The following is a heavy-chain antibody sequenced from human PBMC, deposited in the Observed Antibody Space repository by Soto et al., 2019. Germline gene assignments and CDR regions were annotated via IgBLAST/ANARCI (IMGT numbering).Heavy chain of an antibody. CDR2: IYPGDSDT. Sequence: PGESLKISCMGSGYKVSTWHNFTSYWIAWVRQMPGEGLEWMGTIYPGDSDTRYSPSFQGQVTISADKSINSVYLQWSSLKASETATYYCARHGGPDYYDSSGYYERYYYYGMDVWGQGTTVTVSS. CDR3: ARHGGPDYYDSSGYYERYYYYGMDV. D-gene: IGHD3-22*01. J-gene: IGHJ6*01. V-gene: IGHV5-51*01. CDR1: GYKVSTWHNFTSYW.